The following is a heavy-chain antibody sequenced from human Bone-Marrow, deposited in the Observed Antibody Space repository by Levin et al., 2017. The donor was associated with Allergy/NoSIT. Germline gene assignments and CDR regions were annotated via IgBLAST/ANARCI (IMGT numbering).Heavy chain of an antibody. J-gene: IGHJ3*02. Sequence: PGGSLRLSCVASGFTFSRNDMHWVRQATGKGLEWVSGIGTTGDTHYIGSVKGRFTISRENAQKSWYLQMNSLRAVYTAVYYCARDLGYGAFDIWRQGTVVIVSS. D-gene: IGHD2-8*01. CDR2: IGTTGDT. V-gene: IGHV3-13*01. CDR3: ARDLGYGAFDI. CDR1: GFTFSRND.